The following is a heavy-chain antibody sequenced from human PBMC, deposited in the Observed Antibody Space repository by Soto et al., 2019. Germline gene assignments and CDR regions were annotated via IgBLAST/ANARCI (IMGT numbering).Heavy chain of an antibody. J-gene: IGHJ6*02. CDR3: ARDRRADHGDDYRIYYYGMDV. V-gene: IGHV3-21*01. Sequence: EVQLVASGGGLVKHGGSLRLSCAASGFTFSSYSMNWVRQAPGKGMEWVSSISSSSSYIYYADSVKGRFTISRDNAKNSRYLQMNSLRAEDTAVYYCARDRRADHGDDYRIYYYGMDVWGQGTTCTVSS. D-gene: IGHD4-17*01. CDR1: GFTFSSYS. CDR2: ISSSSSYI.